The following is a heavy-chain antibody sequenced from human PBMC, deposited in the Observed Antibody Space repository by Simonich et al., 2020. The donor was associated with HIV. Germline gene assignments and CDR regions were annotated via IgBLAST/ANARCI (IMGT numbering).Heavy chain of an antibody. CDR3: ARQGSSGPYYYYMDL. D-gene: IGHD3-22*01. V-gene: IGHV4-39*01. J-gene: IGHJ6*03. CDR2: TYYSGST. CDR1: GGSITRSSYY. Sequence: QLQLQESGPGLVKPSETLSLTCTVSGGSITRSSYYWGWIRQPPGKGLEWIGRTYYSGSTDYNPSLKSRVTISVDTSKNHLSLNLSSVTAADTAVYYCARQGSSGPYYYYMDLWGTGTKVTVSS.